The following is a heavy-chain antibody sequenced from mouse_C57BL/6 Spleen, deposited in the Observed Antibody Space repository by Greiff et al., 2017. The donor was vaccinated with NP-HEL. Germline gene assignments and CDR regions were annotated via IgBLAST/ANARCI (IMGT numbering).Heavy chain of an antibody. CDR2: ISYDGSN. CDR3: ASGYYYGSSFDY. V-gene: IGHV3-6*01. Sequence: EVKLMESGPGLVKPSQSLSLTCSVTGYSITSGYYWNWIRQFPGNKLEWMGYISYDGSNNYNPSLKNRISITRDTSKNQFFLKLNSVTTEDTATYYCASGYYYGSSFDYWGQGTTLTVSS. CDR1: GYSITSGYY. J-gene: IGHJ2*01. D-gene: IGHD1-1*01.